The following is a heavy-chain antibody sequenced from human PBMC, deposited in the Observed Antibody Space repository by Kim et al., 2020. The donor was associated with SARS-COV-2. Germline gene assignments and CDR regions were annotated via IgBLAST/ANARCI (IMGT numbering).Heavy chain of an antibody. J-gene: IGHJ2*01. V-gene: IGHV3-43*01. D-gene: IGHD6-13*01. CDR1: GFTFDDYT. CDR3: AKDGNAGYSSSWYTNWYFDL. Sequence: GGSLRLSCAASGFTFDDYTMHWVRQAPGKGLEWVSLISWDGGSTYYADSVKGRFTISRDNSKNSLYLQMNSLRTEDTALYYCAKDGNAGYSSSWYTNWYFDLWGRGTLVTVSS. CDR2: ISWDGGST.